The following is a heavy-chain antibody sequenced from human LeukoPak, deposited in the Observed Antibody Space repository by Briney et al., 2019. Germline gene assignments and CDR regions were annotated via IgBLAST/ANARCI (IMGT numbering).Heavy chain of an antibody. D-gene: IGHD3-3*01. J-gene: IGHJ4*02. CDR3: ARVPRITIFGVVIDYYFDY. CDR2: INPNSGGT. Sequence: ASVKVSCKASGYTFTGYYMHWVRQAPGQGLERMGWINPNSGGTNYAQKFQGRVTMTRDTSISTAYMELSRLRSDDTAVYYCARVPRITIFGVVIDYYFDYWGQGTLVTVSS. CDR1: GYTFTGYY. V-gene: IGHV1-2*02.